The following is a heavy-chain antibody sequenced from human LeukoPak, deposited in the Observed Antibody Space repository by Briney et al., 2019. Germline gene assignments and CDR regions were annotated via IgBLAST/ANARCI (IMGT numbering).Heavy chain of an antibody. Sequence: GGSLRLSCAASGFTFSSYWMHWVRQAPGKGLVWVSRINSDGSSTSYADSVKGRFTISRDNAKNTLYLQMNSLRAEDTAVYYCARGPSGGNGFSYWGLGTLVTVSS. CDR1: GFTFSSYW. CDR2: INSDGSST. V-gene: IGHV3-74*01. CDR3: ARGPSGGNGFSY. J-gene: IGHJ4*02. D-gene: IGHD2-15*01.